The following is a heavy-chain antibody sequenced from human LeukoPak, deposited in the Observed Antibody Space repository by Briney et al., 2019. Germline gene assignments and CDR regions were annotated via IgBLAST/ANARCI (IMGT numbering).Heavy chain of an antibody. J-gene: IGHJ4*02. V-gene: IGHV4-59*01. CDR2: VYYTGTT. D-gene: IGHD4-17*01. Sequence: SEALSLTCTVSSGSTNNFYWSWIRQPPGGGLEWIGYVYYTGTTNYNPSLKSRVTISIDTSKNQFSLKLSSVTAADTAVYYCAREGRQDYVYFDHWGQGSLVTVSS. CDR1: SGSTNNFY. CDR3: AREGRQDYVYFDH.